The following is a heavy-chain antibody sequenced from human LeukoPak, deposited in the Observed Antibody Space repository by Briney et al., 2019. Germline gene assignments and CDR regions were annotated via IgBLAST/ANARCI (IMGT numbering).Heavy chain of an antibody. CDR1: GFTFSSYA. D-gene: IGHD2-2*01. V-gene: IGHV3-23*01. CDR3: AKDARRRGCSSTSCYSGVYFQH. CDR2: ISGSGGST. J-gene: IGHJ1*01. Sequence: PGGSLRLSCAASGFTFSSYAMSWARQAPGKGLEWVSAISGSGGSTYYADSVKGRFTISRDNSRNTLYLQMNSLRAEDTAVYYCAKDARRRGCSSTSCYSGVYFQHWGQGTLVTVSS.